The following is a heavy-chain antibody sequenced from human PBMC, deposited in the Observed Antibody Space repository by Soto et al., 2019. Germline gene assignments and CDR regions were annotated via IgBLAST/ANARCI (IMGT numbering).Heavy chain of an antibody. CDR3: ARGAFPTWGTSPLDY. CDR1: GFTFTSYW. J-gene: IGHJ4*02. V-gene: IGHV3-7*04. CDR2: IKHDGGET. D-gene: IGHD3-16*01. Sequence: EVQLVESGGGLVQPGGSLRLSCAASGFTFTSYWMTWVRQAPGKGLEWVANIKHDGGETYYVDSVKGRFTISRDNAENSQYLQLDSMRAEDAAVYYCARGAFPTWGTSPLDYWGQGTLVTVSS.